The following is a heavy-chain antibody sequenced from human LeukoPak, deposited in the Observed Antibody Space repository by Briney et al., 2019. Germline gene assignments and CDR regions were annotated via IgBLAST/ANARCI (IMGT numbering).Heavy chain of an antibody. Sequence: GGSLRLSCAASGFTFSSYGMHWVHQAPGKGLEWVAVISYDGSNKYYADSVKGRFTISRDNSKNTLYLQMNSLRAEDTAVYYCAKEGVVGARGYFDYWGQGTLVTVSS. CDR3: AKEGVVGARGYFDY. D-gene: IGHD1-26*01. J-gene: IGHJ4*02. V-gene: IGHV3-30*18. CDR2: ISYDGSNK. CDR1: GFTFSSYG.